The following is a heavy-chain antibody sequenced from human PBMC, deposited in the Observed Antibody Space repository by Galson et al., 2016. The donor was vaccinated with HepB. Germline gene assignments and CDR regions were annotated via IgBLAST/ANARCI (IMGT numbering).Heavy chain of an antibody. J-gene: IGHJ5*02. CDR2: IDPDGGNT. V-gene: IGHV3-74*01. CDR3: ARDWYSSPGS. D-gene: IGHD6-13*01. Sequence: SLRLSCAASGFTFSTYWMHWVRQPPGKGLVWVSRIDPDGGNTEYADSVKGRFTISRDNAKNTLYLQMNSLRAEDTAVYYCARDWYSSPGSWGQGTLGTVSS. CDR1: GFTFSTYW.